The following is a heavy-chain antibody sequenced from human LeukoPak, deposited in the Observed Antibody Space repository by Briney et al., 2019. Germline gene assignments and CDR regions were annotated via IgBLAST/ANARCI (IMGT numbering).Heavy chain of an antibody. V-gene: IGHV3-33*08. J-gene: IGHJ4*02. CDR1: GFTFSSYA. Sequence: GRSLRLSCAASGFTFSSYAMHWVRQAPGKGLEWVAVIWYDGSNKYYADSVKGRFTISGDNSKNTLYLQMNSLRAEDTAVYYCARDHDVLMVYAIHFDYWGQGTLVTVSS. CDR3: ARDHDVLMVYAIHFDY. D-gene: IGHD2-8*01. CDR2: IWYDGSNK.